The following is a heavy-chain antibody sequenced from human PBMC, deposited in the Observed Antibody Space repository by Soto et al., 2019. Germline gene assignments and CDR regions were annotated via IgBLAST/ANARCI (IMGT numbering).Heavy chain of an antibody. CDR3: ARHVIVRGDAYWFDS. CDR2: IYYSGST. CDR1: GGSISSSSYY. V-gene: IGHV4-39*01. D-gene: IGHD3-16*01. J-gene: IGHJ5*01. Sequence: QLQLQESGPGLVKPSETLSLTCTVSGGSISSSSYYWGWIRQPPGKGLEWIGSIYYSGSTYYNRSLKTLVIIAVDMPQNRFSLQLTAFTAADTAVYYCARHVIVRGDAYWFDSWGHETLLTVCS.